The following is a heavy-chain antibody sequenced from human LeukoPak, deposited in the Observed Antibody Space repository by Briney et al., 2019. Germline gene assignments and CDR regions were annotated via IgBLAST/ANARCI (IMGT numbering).Heavy chain of an antibody. CDR3: ATHHRDTDGSIGAFDI. Sequence: PSQTLSLTRTVSGGSIISGNYCWSWIRQPAGKGLEWIGRICTTGSTSYNPSLKSRVTISVDTSQNQFSLKLSSVTAADTAVYSCATHHRDTDGSIGAFDICGQGTMVTVSS. CDR2: ICTTGST. CDR1: GGSIISGNYC. V-gene: IGHV4-61*02. D-gene: IGHD3-10*01. J-gene: IGHJ3*02.